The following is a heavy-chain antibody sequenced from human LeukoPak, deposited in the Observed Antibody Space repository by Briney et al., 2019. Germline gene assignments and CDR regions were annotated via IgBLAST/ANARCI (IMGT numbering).Heavy chain of an antibody. CDR3: ARGLGEGYPDS. CDR2: INHSRGT. CDR1: GGSFNGFY. V-gene: IGHV4-34*01. Sequence: SETLSLTCAVHGGSFNGFYWTWMRQPPGKGPEWIGEINHSRGTSYTESLWSRVTISQDTSKNQFSLKLTSVTAADTAVYYCARGLGEGYPDSWGQGTLVIVSS. D-gene: IGHD5-24*01. J-gene: IGHJ4*02.